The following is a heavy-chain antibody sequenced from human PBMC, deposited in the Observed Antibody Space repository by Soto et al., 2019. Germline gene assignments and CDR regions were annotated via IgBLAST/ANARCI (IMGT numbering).Heavy chain of an antibody. Sequence: ASVKVSCKASGYTFTGYYMHWVRQAPGQGLEWMGWINPNSGGTNYAQKFQGWVTMTRDTSISTAYMELSRLRSDDTAVYYCARARIAAAAQRDAFDIWGQGTMVTVSS. D-gene: IGHD6-13*01. V-gene: IGHV1-2*04. CDR1: GYTFTGYY. J-gene: IGHJ3*02. CDR3: ARARIAAAAQRDAFDI. CDR2: INPNSGGT.